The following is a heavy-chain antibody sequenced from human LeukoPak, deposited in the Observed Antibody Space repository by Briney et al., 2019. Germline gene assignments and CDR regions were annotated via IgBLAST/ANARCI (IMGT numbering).Heavy chain of an antibody. CDR1: GGTFSSYA. CDR2: IIPIFGTA. Sequence: SVKFSCKASGGTFSSYAISWVRQAPGQGLEWMGGIIPIFGTANYAQKFQGRVTITADESTSTAYMELSSLRSEDTAVYYCARDSSGWYQNWFDPWGQGTLVTVSS. J-gene: IGHJ5*02. V-gene: IGHV1-69*13. D-gene: IGHD6-19*01. CDR3: ARDSSGWYQNWFDP.